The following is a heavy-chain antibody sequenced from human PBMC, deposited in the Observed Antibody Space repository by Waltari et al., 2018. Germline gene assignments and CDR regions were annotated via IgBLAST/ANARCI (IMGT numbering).Heavy chain of an antibody. CDR3: ARVAVVNVGIFDY. CDR2: IKQDGSEK. Sequence: EVQLVESGGGLVQPGGSLRLSCAASGFTFSSYWMSWVRQAPGKGLEWVANIKQDGSEKYYVDSVKGRFTISRDNAKNSLYLQMNSLRAEDTAVYYCARVAVVNVGIFDYWGQGTLVTVSS. J-gene: IGHJ4*02. CDR1: GFTFSSYW. V-gene: IGHV3-7*01. D-gene: IGHD6-19*01.